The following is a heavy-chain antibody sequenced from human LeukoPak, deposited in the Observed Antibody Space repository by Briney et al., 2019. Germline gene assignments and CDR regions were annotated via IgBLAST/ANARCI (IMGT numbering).Heavy chain of an antibody. J-gene: IGHJ4*02. D-gene: IGHD1-26*01. Sequence: PSETLSLTCSVSGGSISELSYYWGWIRQPPGKGLEWIGNIYYSGSTYNNPSLESRVVISVDTSSNQFSLKLTSVTATDTAVYYCARQGVVGATGFDFWGQGILVTVSS. CDR1: GGSISELSYY. CDR2: IYYSGST. V-gene: IGHV4-39*01. CDR3: ARQGVVGATGFDF.